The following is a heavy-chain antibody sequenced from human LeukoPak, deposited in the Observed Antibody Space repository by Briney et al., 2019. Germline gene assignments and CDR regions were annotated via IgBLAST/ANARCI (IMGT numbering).Heavy chain of an antibody. CDR1: GGSFSGYY. CDR2: INHSGTI. Sequence: PSETLSLTCAVYGGSFSGYYWSWIRQPPGKGLEWIGEINHSGTINYNPSLKSRVTISVDASKNQFSLKLSSVTAADTAVYYCARGEYDSSGYHDYWGQGTLVTVSS. CDR3: ARGEYDSSGYHDY. V-gene: IGHV4-34*01. J-gene: IGHJ4*02. D-gene: IGHD3-22*01.